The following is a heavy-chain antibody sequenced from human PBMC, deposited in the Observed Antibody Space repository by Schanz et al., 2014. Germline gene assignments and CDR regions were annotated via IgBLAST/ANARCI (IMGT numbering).Heavy chain of an antibody. V-gene: IGHV1-46*03. Sequence: QVQLVQSGAEVKKPGASVKVSCKASGYTFTSDSMHWVRQAPGQGLEWMGMINPRGGSTTYAQKFQGRVTMTRDTSTSTVYMELSSLRSEDTAVYYCARDGVDAAAGGNYWGQGTLVTVSS. CDR3: ARDGVDAAAGGNY. CDR1: GYTFTSDS. J-gene: IGHJ4*02. CDR2: INPRGGST. D-gene: IGHD6-13*01.